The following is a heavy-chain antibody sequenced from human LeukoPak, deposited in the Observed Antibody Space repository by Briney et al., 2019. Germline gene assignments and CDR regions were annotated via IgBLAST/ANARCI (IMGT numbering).Heavy chain of an antibody. Sequence: SETLSLTCSVSGHSISSGYYWGWIRQPPGKGLEWIWTMYHRGRTYYNPSLKSRVTMSGDTSKNHFSLKLSSVIAADAAVYYCARHRGDNSNPRYYFYYMDVWGKGTTVTVSS. CDR3: ARHRGDNSNPRYYFYYMDV. J-gene: IGHJ6*03. D-gene: IGHD4-11*01. CDR1: GHSISSGYY. CDR2: MYHRGRT. V-gene: IGHV4-38-2*01.